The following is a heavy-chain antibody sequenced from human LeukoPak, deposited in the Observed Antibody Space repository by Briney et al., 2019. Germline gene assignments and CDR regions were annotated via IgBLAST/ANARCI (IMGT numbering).Heavy chain of an antibody. D-gene: IGHD6-13*01. Sequence: SQTLSLTCAISGDSVSSNSVAWNWIRQSPSRGLEWLGRTYYRSKWYNDYAVSVKSRVTINPDTSKNQFSLQLNSVTPEDTAVYYCARGGAAAGTKFDPWGQGTLVTVSS. V-gene: IGHV6-1*01. CDR2: TYYRSKWYN. CDR3: ARGGAAAGTKFDP. CDR1: GDSVSSNSVA. J-gene: IGHJ5*02.